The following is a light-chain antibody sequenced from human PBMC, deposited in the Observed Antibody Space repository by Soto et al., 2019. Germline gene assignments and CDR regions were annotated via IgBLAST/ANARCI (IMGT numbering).Light chain of an antibody. CDR1: QSVGSN. CDR2: GAS. J-gene: IGKJ1*01. V-gene: IGKV3-15*01. Sequence: EIVMTQSPATLSVSPGERATLSCRASQSVGSNLAWYQQKPGQAPRLLIYGASTRATGIPARFSGSGAGTDLTLTISSLQSEDFASYFCQQYNNWPPDRTFGHATKMEIK. CDR3: QQYNNWPPDRT.